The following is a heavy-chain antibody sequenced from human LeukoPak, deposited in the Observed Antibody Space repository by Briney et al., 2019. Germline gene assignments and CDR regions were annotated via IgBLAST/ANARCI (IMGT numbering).Heavy chain of an antibody. CDR2: ISSSGSTI. CDR3: AREKDSSGYFLMYYFDY. Sequence: GGSLRLSCAASGFTFSDYYMSWIRQAPGKGLEWVSYISSSGSTIYCADSVKGRFTISRDNAKNSLYLQMNSLRAEDTAVYYCAREKDSSGYFLMYYFDYWGQGTLVTVSS. CDR1: GFTFSDYY. V-gene: IGHV3-11*01. D-gene: IGHD3-22*01. J-gene: IGHJ4*02.